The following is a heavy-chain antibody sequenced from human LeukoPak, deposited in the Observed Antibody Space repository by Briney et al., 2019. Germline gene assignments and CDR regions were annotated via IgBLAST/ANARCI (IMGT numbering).Heavy chain of an antibody. CDR1: GFTFSSYW. Sequence: GGSLRLSCAASGFTFSSYWMNWARQAPGKGLEWVALISSDGNNKYYADSVKGRFSISRDNSKNTLYLQMNGLRVEDTAVYYCARIGYSISWSGDYWGQGSLVTVSS. CDR2: ISSDGNNK. J-gene: IGHJ4*02. CDR3: ARIGYSISWSGDY. V-gene: IGHV3-30-3*01. D-gene: IGHD6-13*01.